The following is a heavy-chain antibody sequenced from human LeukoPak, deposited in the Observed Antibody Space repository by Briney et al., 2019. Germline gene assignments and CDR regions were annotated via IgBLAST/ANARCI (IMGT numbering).Heavy chain of an antibody. CDR3: AKSTAEYQLLYEDY. J-gene: IGHJ4*02. CDR1: GFTFSSYA. Sequence: GGSLRLSCAASGFTFSSYAMSWVRQAPGKGLEWVSAISGSGGSTYYADSVKGRFTISRANSKNTLYLQMNSLRAEDTAVYYCAKSTAEYQLLYEDYWGQGTLVTVSS. D-gene: IGHD2-2*02. V-gene: IGHV3-23*01. CDR2: ISGSGGST.